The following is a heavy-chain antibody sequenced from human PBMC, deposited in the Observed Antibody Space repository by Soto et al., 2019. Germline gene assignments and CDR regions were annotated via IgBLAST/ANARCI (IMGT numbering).Heavy chain of an antibody. CDR3: ARDVNPEIMITFGGVIRPHPFDI. CDR2: IWYDGSNK. CDR1: GFTFSSYG. J-gene: IGHJ3*02. Sequence: PGGSLRLSCAASGFTFSSYGMHWVRQAPGKGLEWVAVIWYDGSNKYYADSVKGRFTISRDNSKNTLYLQMNSLRAEDTAVYYCARDVNPEIMITFGGVIRPHPFDIWGQGTMVTV. V-gene: IGHV3-33*01. D-gene: IGHD3-16*02.